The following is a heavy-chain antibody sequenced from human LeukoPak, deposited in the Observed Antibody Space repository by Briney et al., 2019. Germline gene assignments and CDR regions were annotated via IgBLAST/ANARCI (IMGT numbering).Heavy chain of an antibody. J-gene: IGHJ3*02. CDR1: GFTFSSYA. V-gene: IGHV3-30-3*01. Sequence: GGSLRLSCAASGFTFSSYAMHWVRQAPGKGLEWVAVISYDGSNKYYADSVKGRFTISRDNSKNTLYLQMNSLRAEDTAVYYCARDKAAYYYDSSTLTQSPLLFDIWGQGTMVTVSS. D-gene: IGHD3-22*01. CDR3: ARDKAAYYYDSSTLTQSPLLFDI. CDR2: ISYDGSNK.